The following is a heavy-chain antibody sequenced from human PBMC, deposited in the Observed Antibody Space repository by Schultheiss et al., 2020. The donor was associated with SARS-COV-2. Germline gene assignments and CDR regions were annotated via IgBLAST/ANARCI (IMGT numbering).Heavy chain of an antibody. Sequence: GGSLRLSCAASGFTFSDYYMSWIRQAPGKGLEWVSYISSSGSTIYYADSVKGRFTISRDNAKNSLYLQMNSLRAEDTAVYYCARESAQSSYYDSSGYSDYWGQGTLVTVSS. CDR1: GFTFSDYY. D-gene: IGHD3-22*01. CDR3: ARESAQSSYYDSSGYSDY. V-gene: IGHV3-11*01. CDR2: ISSSGSTI. J-gene: IGHJ4*02.